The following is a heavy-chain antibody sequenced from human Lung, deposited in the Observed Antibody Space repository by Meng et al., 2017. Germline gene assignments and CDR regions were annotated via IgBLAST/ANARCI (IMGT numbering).Heavy chain of an antibody. J-gene: IGHJ2*01. Sequence: QFQLVQLGAGAKKPGASMKVSCKAAGYIFTNYDISWVRQAPGQGLEWMGWISVKNGEAKYPQNFQGRVTMTTDTTTSTAYMELRSLTSDDTAVYYCARYVPNGSFWYFDFWGRGTLVTVSS. CDR3: ARYVPNGSFWYFDF. V-gene: IGHV1-18*01. CDR2: ISVKNGEA. D-gene: IGHD6-13*01. CDR1: GYIFTNYD.